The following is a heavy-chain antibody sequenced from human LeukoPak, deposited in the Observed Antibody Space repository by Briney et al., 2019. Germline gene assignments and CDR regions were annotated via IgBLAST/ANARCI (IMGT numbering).Heavy chain of an antibody. D-gene: IGHD3-10*01. CDR2: INSGGSTI. Sequence: PGGSLRLSCAASGFTFSNYAMNWVRQAPGKGLEWISYINSGGSTIYYADSVKGRFTISRDNAKNSLSLQMNSLRAEDTAVYYCASRGLTELHYFDFWGPGTLVTLSS. CDR1: GFTFSNYA. CDR3: ASRGLTELHYFDF. V-gene: IGHV3-48*03. J-gene: IGHJ4*02.